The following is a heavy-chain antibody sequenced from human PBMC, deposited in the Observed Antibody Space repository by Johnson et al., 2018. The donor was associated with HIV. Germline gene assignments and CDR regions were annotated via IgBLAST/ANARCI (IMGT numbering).Heavy chain of an antibody. CDR3: AKVRWELSSIGAFDI. Sequence: QVQLVESGGGVVQPGRSLRLSCAASGFTFSSYAMHWVRQAPDKGLEWVAVISYDGSNKYYADSVKGRFTISRDNSKNTLYLQMNSLRAEDTAVYYCAKVRWELSSIGAFDIWGQGTMVTVSS. CDR1: GFTFSSYA. J-gene: IGHJ3*02. V-gene: IGHV3-30*04. D-gene: IGHD1-26*01. CDR2: ISYDGSNK.